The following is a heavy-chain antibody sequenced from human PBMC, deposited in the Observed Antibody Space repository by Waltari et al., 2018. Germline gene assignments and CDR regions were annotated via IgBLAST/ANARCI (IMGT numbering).Heavy chain of an antibody. D-gene: IGHD1-1*01. J-gene: IGHJ6*02. Sequence: VQLVQSGAAVKKPGASVKVAFKASGYTFTIFGISWLRQAPGQGLAWMGWISAYNGNTNYAQKLQGRVTMTTDTSTSTAYMELRSLRSDDTAVYYCARGPSGTHYYYYGMDVWGQGTTVTVSS. CDR2: ISAYNGNT. CDR1: GYTFTIFG. V-gene: IGHV1-18*01. CDR3: ARGPSGTHYYYYGMDV.